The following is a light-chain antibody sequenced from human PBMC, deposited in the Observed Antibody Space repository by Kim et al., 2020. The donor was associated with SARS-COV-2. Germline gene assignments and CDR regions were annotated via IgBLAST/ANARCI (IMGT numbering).Light chain of an antibody. V-gene: IGLV1-47*01. J-gene: IGLJ3*02. CDR3: AAWDDSLGWV. CDR2: RNN. CDR1: SSNIGINY. Sequence: PGQMVTISCSGSSSNIGINYVYWYQQLPGTAPKLLIYRNNQRPSGVPDRFSGSKSGTSASLAISGLRSEDEADYYCAAWDDSLGWVFGGGTQLTVL.